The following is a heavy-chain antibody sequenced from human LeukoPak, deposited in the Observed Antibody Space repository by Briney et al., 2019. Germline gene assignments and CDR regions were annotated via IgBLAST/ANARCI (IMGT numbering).Heavy chain of an antibody. J-gene: IGHJ6*03. CDR3: ARDLWGGGSYYMDV. D-gene: IGHD3-10*01. Sequence: GASVKVSCKASGGTFSSYAISWVRQAPGQGLEWMGWINPNSGGTNYAQKFQGRVTMTRDTSISTAYMELSRLRSDDTAVYYCARDLWGGGSYYMDVWGKGTTVTVSS. CDR2: INPNSGGT. V-gene: IGHV1-2*02. CDR1: GGTFSSYA.